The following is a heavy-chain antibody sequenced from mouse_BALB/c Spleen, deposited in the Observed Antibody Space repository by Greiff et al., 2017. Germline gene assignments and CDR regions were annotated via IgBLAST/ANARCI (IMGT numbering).Heavy chain of an antibody. D-gene: IGHD2-2*01. J-gene: IGHJ4*01. CDR3: AKRGGYDDYAMDY. V-gene: IGHV1-4*01. Sequence: VMLVESGAELARPGASVKMSCKASGYTFTSYTMHWVKQRPGQGLEWIGYINPSSGYTNYNQKFKDKATLTADKSSSTAYMQLSSLTSEDSAVYYCAKRGGYDDYAMDYWGQGTSVTVSS. CDR1: GYTFTSYT. CDR2: INPSSGYT.